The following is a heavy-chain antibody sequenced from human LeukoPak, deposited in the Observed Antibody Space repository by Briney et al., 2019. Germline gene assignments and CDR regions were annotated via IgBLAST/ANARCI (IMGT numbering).Heavy chain of an antibody. V-gene: IGHV1-18*01. Sequence: ASVKVSCKASGYTFTSYGISWGRQAPGQGVEWMGWISAYNGNTNYAQKLQGRVTMTTDTSTSTAYMELRSLRSDDTAVYYCARDVGELLWFGELFDYWGQGTLVTVSS. CDR1: GYTFTSYG. CDR3: ARDVGELLWFGELFDY. D-gene: IGHD3-10*01. CDR2: ISAYNGNT. J-gene: IGHJ4*02.